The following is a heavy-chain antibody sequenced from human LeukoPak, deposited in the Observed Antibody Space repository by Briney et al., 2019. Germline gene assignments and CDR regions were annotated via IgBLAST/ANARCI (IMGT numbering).Heavy chain of an antibody. J-gene: IGHJ4*02. Sequence: GRSLRLSCAASGFTFSSYGMHWVRQAPGKGLEWVAVISYDGSNKYYADSVKGRFTISRDNSKNTLYLQMNSLRAEDTAVYYCAKDSDVGFDYWGQGTLVTVSS. D-gene: IGHD1-26*01. CDR1: GFTFSSYG. CDR2: ISYDGSNK. CDR3: AKDSDVGFDY. V-gene: IGHV3-30*18.